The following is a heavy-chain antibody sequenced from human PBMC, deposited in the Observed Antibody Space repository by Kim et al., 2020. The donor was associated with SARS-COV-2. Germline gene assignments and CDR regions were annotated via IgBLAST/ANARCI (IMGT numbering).Heavy chain of an antibody. D-gene: IGHD3-22*01. Sequence: SETLSLTCAVSGGSISSSNWWSWVRQPPGKGLEWIGEIYHSGSTNYNPSLKSRVTISVDKSKNQFSLKLSSVTAADTAVYYCASCHPYDSSGYSLDYWGQGTLVTVSS. J-gene: IGHJ4*02. CDR1: GGSISSSNW. CDR3: ASCHPYDSSGYSLDY. V-gene: IGHV4-4*02. CDR2: IYHSGST.